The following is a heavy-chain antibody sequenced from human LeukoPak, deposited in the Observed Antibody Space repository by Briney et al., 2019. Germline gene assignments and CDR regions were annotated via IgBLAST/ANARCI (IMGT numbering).Heavy chain of an antibody. J-gene: IGHJ6*03. V-gene: IGHV4-59*01. CDR1: GGSISSYY. Sequence: ETLSLTCTVSGGSISSYYWSWIRQPPGKGLEWIGYIYYSGSTNYNPSLKSRVTISVDTSKNQFSLKLSSVTAADTAVYYCARGIQLWSEYYYMDVWGKGTTVTVSS. D-gene: IGHD5-18*01. CDR3: ARGIQLWSEYYYMDV. CDR2: IYYSGST.